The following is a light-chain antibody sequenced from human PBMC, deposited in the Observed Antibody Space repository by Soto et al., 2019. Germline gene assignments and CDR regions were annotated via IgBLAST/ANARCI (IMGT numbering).Light chain of an antibody. V-gene: IGKV3-20*01. CDR2: GAS. Sequence: EIVMTQSPVTLSMSPGERATLSCRAGESVSSNLAWYQQKPGQAPRLLIYGASSRATGIPDRFSGSGSGTDFTLTISRLEPEDIAVFYCQQYGSSPWTFGQGAKVDIK. J-gene: IGKJ1*01. CDR3: QQYGSSPWT. CDR1: ESVSSN.